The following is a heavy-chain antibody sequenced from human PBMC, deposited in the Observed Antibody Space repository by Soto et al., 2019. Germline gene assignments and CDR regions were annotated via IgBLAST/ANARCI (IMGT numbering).Heavy chain of an antibody. CDR3: ARDSGRRSQVDAFDI. D-gene: IGHD1-26*01. Sequence: SETLSLTCTVPGGSISSGGYYWSWIRQHPGKGLEWIGYIYYSGSTYYNPSLKSRVTISVDTSKNQFSLKLSSVTAADTAVYYCARDSGRRSQVDAFDIWGQGTMVTVSS. CDR2: IYYSGST. V-gene: IGHV4-31*03. CDR1: GGSISSGGYY. J-gene: IGHJ3*02.